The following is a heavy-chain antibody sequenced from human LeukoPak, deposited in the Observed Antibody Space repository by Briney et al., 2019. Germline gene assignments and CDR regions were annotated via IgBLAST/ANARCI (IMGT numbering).Heavy chain of an antibody. Sequence: PSETLSLTCSVSGGSISSYYWGWIRQPAGKGPEWIGRIYTSGSTNYNPSLKSRVTMSVDTSKNQFSLKLSSVTAADTAVYYCARDMLFGESVYNWFDPWGQGTLVTVSS. CDR3: ARDMLFGESVYNWFDP. D-gene: IGHD3/OR15-3a*01. CDR1: GGSISSYY. J-gene: IGHJ5*02. V-gene: IGHV4-4*07. CDR2: IYTSGST.